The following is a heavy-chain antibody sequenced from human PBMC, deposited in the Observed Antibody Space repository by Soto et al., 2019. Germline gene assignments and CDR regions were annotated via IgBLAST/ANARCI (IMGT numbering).Heavy chain of an antibody. CDR3: ARTALRYFDWFPEGPYGMDV. V-gene: IGHV5-51*01. J-gene: IGHJ6*02. Sequence: PGESLKISCKGSGYSFTSYWIGWVRQMPGKGLEWMGIIYPGDSDTRYSPPFQGQVTTSADKSISTAYLQRSSLKASDAAMYYCARTALRYFDWFPEGPYGMDVWGQGTT. D-gene: IGHD3-9*01. CDR2: IYPGDSDT. CDR1: GYSFTSYW.